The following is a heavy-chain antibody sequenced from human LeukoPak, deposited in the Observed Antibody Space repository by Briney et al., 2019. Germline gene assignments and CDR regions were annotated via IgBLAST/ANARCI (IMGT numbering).Heavy chain of an antibody. CDR2: INPNSGGT. Sequence: GASVKVSCKASGYTFTGYYMHWVRQAPGQGLEWMGWINPNSGGTNYAQKFQGRVTMTRDTSISTAYMELSRLRSDDTAVYYCAVNLSGYRNDAFDIWGQGTMVTVSP. J-gene: IGHJ3*02. D-gene: IGHD3-16*02. CDR3: AVNLSGYRNDAFDI. V-gene: IGHV1-2*02. CDR1: GYTFTGYY.